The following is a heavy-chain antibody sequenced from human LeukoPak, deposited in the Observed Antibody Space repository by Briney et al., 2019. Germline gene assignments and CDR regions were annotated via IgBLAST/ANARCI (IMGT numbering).Heavy chain of an antibody. CDR1: GGSISSSSYY. V-gene: IGHV4-39*02. CDR3: AREGLNMVRGVIPKEAWGWFDP. D-gene: IGHD3-10*01. J-gene: IGHJ5*02. CDR2: IYSSGST. Sequence: SETLSLTCTVSGGSISSSSYYWGWIRQPPGKGLEWIGGIYSSGSTYYNPSLKSRVTISVDTSKNQFSLKLSSVTAADTAVYYCAREGLNMVRGVIPKEAWGWFDPWGQGTLVTVSS.